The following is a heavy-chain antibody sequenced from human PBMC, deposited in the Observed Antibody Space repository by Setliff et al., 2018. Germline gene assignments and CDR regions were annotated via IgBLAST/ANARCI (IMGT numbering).Heavy chain of an antibody. CDR1: GYTFTGYY. CDR2: INPNSGGT. CDR3: ARGPRITIFGVVSLSLYGMDV. D-gene: IGHD3-3*01. V-gene: IGHV1-2*04. Sequence: EASVKVSCKASGYTFTGYYMHWVRQAPGQGLEWMGWINPNSGGTNYAQKFQGWVTMTRDTSINTAYMELSRLRSDDTAVYYCARGPRITIFGVVSLSLYGMDVWGQGTTVTVSS. J-gene: IGHJ6*02.